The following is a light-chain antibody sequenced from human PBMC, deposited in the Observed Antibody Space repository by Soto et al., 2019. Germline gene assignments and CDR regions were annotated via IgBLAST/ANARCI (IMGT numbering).Light chain of an antibody. V-gene: IGKV3-11*01. CDR3: QQRSNWPLT. CDR1: QSVSSY. Sequence: EILLTQSPATLSLSPGERATLSCRASQSVSSYLAWYQHKPGQAPRLLIYDASNRATGIPARFRGSGSGTDFTLTISSLDPEDFAVYYCQQRSNWPLTFGGGTKVDIK. J-gene: IGKJ4*01. CDR2: DAS.